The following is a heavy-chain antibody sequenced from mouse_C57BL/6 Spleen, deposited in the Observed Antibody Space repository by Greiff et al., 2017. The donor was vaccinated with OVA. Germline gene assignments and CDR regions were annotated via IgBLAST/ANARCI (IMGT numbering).Heavy chain of an antibody. CDR2: IDPSDSYT. Sequence: VQLQQPGAELVKPGASVKLSCKASGYTFTSYWMQWVKQRPGQGLEWIGEIDPSDSYTNYNQKFKGKATLTVDTSSSTAYMQLSSLTSEDSAVYYCARGQGPTFDYWGQGTTLTVSS. V-gene: IGHV1-50*01. CDR3: ARGQGPTFDY. CDR1: GYTFTSYW. J-gene: IGHJ2*01. D-gene: IGHD3-3*01.